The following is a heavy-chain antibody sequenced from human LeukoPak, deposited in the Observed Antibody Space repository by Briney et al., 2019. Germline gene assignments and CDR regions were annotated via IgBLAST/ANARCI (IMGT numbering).Heavy chain of an antibody. D-gene: IGHD3-22*01. CDR3: ARVHYYDHKNYYYDY. Sequence: GASVTVSCKTSGYTFTGSYMHWVRQAPGQGLEWMGWINPNSGGTNYAQKFQGRVTMTRDTSISTAYMELSRLRSDDTAVYYCARVHYYDHKNYYYDYWGQGTLVTVSS. J-gene: IGHJ4*02. CDR2: INPNSGGT. CDR1: GYTFTGSY. V-gene: IGHV1-2*02.